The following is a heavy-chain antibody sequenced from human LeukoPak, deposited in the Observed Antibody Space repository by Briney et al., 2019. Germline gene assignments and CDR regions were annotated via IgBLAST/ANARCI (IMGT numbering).Heavy chain of an antibody. CDR1: GFTFSSYE. D-gene: IGHD3-22*01. J-gene: IGHJ4*02. CDR3: AREPYDSSGYHSEYFDY. CDR2: ISSSGSTI. V-gene: IGHV3-48*03. Sequence: PGGSLRLPCAASGFTFSSYEMNWVRQAPGKGLEWVSYISSSGSTIYYADSVKGRFTISRDNAKNSLYLQMNSLRAEDTAVYYCAREPYDSSGYHSEYFDYWGQGTLVTVSS.